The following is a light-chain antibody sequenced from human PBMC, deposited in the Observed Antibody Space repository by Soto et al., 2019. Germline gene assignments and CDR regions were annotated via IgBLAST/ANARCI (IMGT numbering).Light chain of an antibody. CDR3: QQTSTAPFT. CDR1: QNINTY. CDR2: DAS. V-gene: IGKV1-39*01. J-gene: IGKJ3*01. Sequence: DIQMTQSPSSLSASVGDRVTITCRASQNINTYLNWYQQKPGKAPKLLIFDASNLQSGVPSRFSGSGSRTDFTLTISSLEPEDFATYYCQQTSTAPFTFGHGTKVDIK.